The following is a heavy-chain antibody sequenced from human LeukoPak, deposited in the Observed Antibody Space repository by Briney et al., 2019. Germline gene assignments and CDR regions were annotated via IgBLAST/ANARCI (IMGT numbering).Heavy chain of an antibody. CDR3: ARYIAVAGYYYYGMDV. Sequence: GGSLRLSCAASGFTFSSYGMHWVRQAPGKGLEWVAVISYDGSNKYYADSVKGRFTISRDNSKNTLYLQMNSLRAEDTAVYYCARYIAVAGYYYYGMDVWGKGTTVTVSS. V-gene: IGHV3-30*03. J-gene: IGHJ6*04. CDR2: ISYDGSNK. CDR1: GFTFSSYG. D-gene: IGHD6-19*01.